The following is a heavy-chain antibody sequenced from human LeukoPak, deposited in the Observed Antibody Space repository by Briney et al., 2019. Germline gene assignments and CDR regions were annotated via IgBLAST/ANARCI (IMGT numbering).Heavy chain of an antibody. V-gene: IGHV4-34*01. J-gene: IGHJ4*02. D-gene: IGHD5-12*01. Sequence: PSETLSLTCAVYGGSFSGYYWSWIRQPPWKGLEWIGEINHSGSTNYNPSLKSRVTISVDTSKNQFSLKLSSVTAADTAVYYCARASATVNSTPFDYWGQGTLVTVSS. CDR3: ARASATVNSTPFDY. CDR1: GGSFSGYY. CDR2: INHSGST.